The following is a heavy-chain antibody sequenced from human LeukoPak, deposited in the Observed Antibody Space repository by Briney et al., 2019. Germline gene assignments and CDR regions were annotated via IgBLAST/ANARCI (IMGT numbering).Heavy chain of an antibody. J-gene: IGHJ1*01. CDR3: ARDGSVAGYFQH. CDR1: GGSISSSSYY. D-gene: IGHD6-19*01. Sequence: SETLSLTCIVSGGSISSSSYYWGWIRQPPGKGLEWIGYIYYSGSTNYNPSLKSRVTISVDTSKNQFSLKLSSVTAADTAVYYCARDGSVAGYFQHWGQGTLVTVSS. CDR2: IYYSGST. V-gene: IGHV4-61*01.